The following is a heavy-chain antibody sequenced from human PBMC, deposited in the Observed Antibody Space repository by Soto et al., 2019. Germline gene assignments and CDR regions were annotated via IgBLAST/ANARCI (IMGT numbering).Heavy chain of an antibody. Sequence: PGGSLRLSCVASGFSFSNKAMNWVRQAPGKGLEWVSSIRGSGGRPFYADSVKGRFSLSRDNSKNTLSLQMNSLRVEDTAVYYCARAPLFYDSSGYPSHIFDIWGQGTMVTVSS. J-gene: IGHJ3*02. CDR1: GFSFSNKA. D-gene: IGHD3-22*01. V-gene: IGHV3-23*01. CDR3: ARAPLFYDSSGYPSHIFDI. CDR2: IRGSGGRP.